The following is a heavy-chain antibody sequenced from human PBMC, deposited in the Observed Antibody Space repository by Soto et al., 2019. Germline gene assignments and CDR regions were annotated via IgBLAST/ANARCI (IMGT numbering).Heavy chain of an antibody. CDR1: GGSFSSSSYY. Sequence: SETLSLTCAVYGGSFSSSSYYWGWIRQPPGKGLEWIGSIYYSGSTYYNPSLKSRVTISVDTSKNQFSLKLSSVTAADTAVYYCARSLGGSYCSDAFDIWGQGTMVTVSS. D-gene: IGHD1-26*01. CDR3: ARSLGGSYCSDAFDI. CDR2: IYYSGST. V-gene: IGHV4-39*01. J-gene: IGHJ3*02.